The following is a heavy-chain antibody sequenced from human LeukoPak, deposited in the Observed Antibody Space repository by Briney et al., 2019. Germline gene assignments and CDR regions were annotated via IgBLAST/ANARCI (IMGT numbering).Heavy chain of an antibody. CDR1: GGSISSSNW. J-gene: IGHJ3*02. CDR3: ATGQLWELLYDAFDI. CDR2: IYHSGST. D-gene: IGHD1-26*01. Sequence: SGTLSLTCAVSGGSISSSNWWSWVRQPPGKGLEWIGEIYHSGSTNYNPSLKSRVTISVDTSKNQFSLKLSSVTAADTAVYYCATGQLWELLYDAFDIWGQGTMVTVSS. V-gene: IGHV4-4*02.